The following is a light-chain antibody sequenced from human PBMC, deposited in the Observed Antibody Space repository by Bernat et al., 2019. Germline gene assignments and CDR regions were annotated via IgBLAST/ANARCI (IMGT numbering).Light chain of an antibody. CDR3: MQALQTPRT. CDR2: LGS. V-gene: IGKV2-28*01. J-gene: IGKJ3*01. CDR1: QSLLHISGYNY. Sequence: DIVMTQSPLSLPVTPGEPASISCRSSQSLLHISGYNYLDWFLQRPGQSPQLLIYLGSNRAAGVPDRFSGSGSGTNFTLRISRVEADDVGVYYCMQALQTPRTFGPGTKADIK.